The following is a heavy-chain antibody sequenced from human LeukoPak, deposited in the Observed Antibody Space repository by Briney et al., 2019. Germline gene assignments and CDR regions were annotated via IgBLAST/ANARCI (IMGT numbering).Heavy chain of an antibody. D-gene: IGHD3-16*02. CDR2: MNPNSGNT. V-gene: IGHV1-8*01. CDR3: AKSGASLGSYRPVELEY. Sequence: ASVKVSCKASGYTFTSYDINWVRQATGQGLEWMGWMNPNSGNTGYAQKFQGRVTMTRNTSISTAYMELSSLRSEDTAVYYCAKSGASLGSYRPVELEYWGQGTLVTVSS. CDR1: GYTFTSYD. J-gene: IGHJ4*02.